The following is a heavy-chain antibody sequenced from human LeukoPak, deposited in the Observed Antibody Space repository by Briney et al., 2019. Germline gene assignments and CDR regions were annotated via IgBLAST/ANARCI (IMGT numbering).Heavy chain of an antibody. J-gene: IGHJ4*02. CDR3: AIHPTGSRSAFEY. V-gene: IGHV1-46*01. CDR2: INPHSGST. D-gene: IGHD1-1*01. CDR1: GYIFTSYY. Sequence: ASVKVSCKASGYIFTSYYMHWVRQAPGQGLEWMGIINPHSGSTTYAQKFQGRVTMSRDTSTSIAYMDLSSLRSEDTAVYYCAIHPTGSRSAFEYWGREPWSPSP.